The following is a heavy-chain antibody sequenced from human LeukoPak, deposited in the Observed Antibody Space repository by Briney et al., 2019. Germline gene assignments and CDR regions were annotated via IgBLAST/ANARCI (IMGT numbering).Heavy chain of an antibody. CDR3: ARYAYITVTAVGFDY. V-gene: IGHV4-59*08. CDR1: GGSISSYY. D-gene: IGHD4-17*01. Sequence: SETLSHTCTVSGGSISSYYWSWIRQPPGKGLEWIGEIYHSGSTYYNPSLKSRVTISVDTSKNQFSLKLSSVTAADTAVYYCARYAYITVTAVGFDYWGQGTLVTVSS. J-gene: IGHJ4*02. CDR2: IYHSGST.